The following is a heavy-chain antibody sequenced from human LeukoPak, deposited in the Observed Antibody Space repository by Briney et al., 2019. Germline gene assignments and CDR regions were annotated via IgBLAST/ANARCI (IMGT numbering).Heavy chain of an antibody. D-gene: IGHD4-17*01. CDR2: INSDGSST. CDR1: GISITNSRYY. CDR3: TFSSYGDHVGVDAFDI. Sequence: PSETLSLTCTLSGISITNSRYYWGWVRQPPGKELEWVSRINSDGSSTNYVDSVKGRFTISRDNAKNTLYLQMNSLRAEDTAVYYCTFSSYGDHVGVDAFDIWGQGTMVTVSS. J-gene: IGHJ3*02. V-gene: IGHV3-74*01.